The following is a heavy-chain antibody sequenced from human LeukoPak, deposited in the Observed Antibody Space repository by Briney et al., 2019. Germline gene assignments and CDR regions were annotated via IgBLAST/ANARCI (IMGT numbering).Heavy chain of an antibody. V-gene: IGHV1-18*01. CDR3: ARGKDIVVVPAAFDAFDI. J-gene: IGHJ3*02. CDR1: GYTFTSYG. Sequence: ASVKVSCKASGYTFTSYGISWVPQAPGQGLEWMGWISAYNGNTNYAQKLQGRVTMTTDTSTSTAYMELRSLRSDDTAVYYCARGKDIVVVPAAFDAFDIWGQGTMVTVSS. CDR2: ISAYNGNT. D-gene: IGHD2-2*01.